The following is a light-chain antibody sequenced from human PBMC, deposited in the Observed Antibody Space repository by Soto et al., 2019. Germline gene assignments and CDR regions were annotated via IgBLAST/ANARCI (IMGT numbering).Light chain of an antibody. V-gene: IGKV3-11*01. CDR3: QQRSNWLFT. J-gene: IGKJ3*01. Sequence: EIVLTQSPATLSLSPGERATLSCRASQSVSSYLAWYQRKPGQAPRLLIYDASNRATGIPARFSGSGSGTDFTLTISRLEPEDFAVYYCQQRSNWLFTFGPGTKVDIQ. CDR2: DAS. CDR1: QSVSSY.